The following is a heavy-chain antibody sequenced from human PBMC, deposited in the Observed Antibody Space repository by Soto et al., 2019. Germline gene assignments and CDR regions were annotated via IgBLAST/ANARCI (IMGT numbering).Heavy chain of an antibody. CDR3: AREACVSSRPHPLYS. J-gene: IGHJ1*01. V-gene: IGHV1-46*01. CDR1: GYTFITYY. Sequence: AASVKVSCKASGYTFITYYIHWVRQAPGQGLEWMGIISPRSGKTTYAQKFQGRVTMTRDTSASTAYMEVSSLRSEDTAIYFCAREACVSSRPHPLYSWGRGSSVTVSS. D-gene: IGHD6-13*01. CDR2: ISPRSGKT.